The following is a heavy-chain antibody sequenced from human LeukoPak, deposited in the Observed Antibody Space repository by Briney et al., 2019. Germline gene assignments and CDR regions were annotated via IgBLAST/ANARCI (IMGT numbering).Heavy chain of an antibody. CDR3: ARAPRTGWSHFDY. CDR1: GFTVSSNY. J-gene: IGHJ4*02. Sequence: GGSLRLSCAASGFTVSSNYMSWVRQAPGKGLEWVSVIYSGGSTYYADSVKGRFTISRHNSKNTLYLQMNSLRAEDTAVYYCARAPRTGWSHFDYWGQGTLVTVSS. D-gene: IGHD6-19*01. CDR2: IYSGGST. V-gene: IGHV3-53*04.